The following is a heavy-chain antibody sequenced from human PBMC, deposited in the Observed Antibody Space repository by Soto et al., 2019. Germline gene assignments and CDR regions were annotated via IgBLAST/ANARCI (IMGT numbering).Heavy chain of an antibody. J-gene: IGHJ6*02. CDR3: ARDLAQYYYDSSGLDDYYYYYGMDV. Sequence: GGSLRLSCAASGFTFSSYSMNWVRQAPGKGLEWVSSISSSSSYIYYADSVKGRFTISRDTAKNSLYLQMNSLRAEDTAVYYCARDLAQYYYDSSGLDDYYYYYGMDVWGQGTTVTLSS. V-gene: IGHV3-21*01. CDR2: ISSSSSYI. D-gene: IGHD3-22*01. CDR1: GFTFSSYS.